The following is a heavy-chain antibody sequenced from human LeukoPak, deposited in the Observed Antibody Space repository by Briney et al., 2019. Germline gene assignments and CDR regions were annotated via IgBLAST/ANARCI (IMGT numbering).Heavy chain of an antibody. V-gene: IGHV3-30*04. CDR1: GFTFSSYA. CDR2: ISYDGTNK. J-gene: IGHJ5*02. Sequence: HPGRSLRLSCAASGFTFSSYAMHWVRQAPGKGLEWVTIISYDGTNKYYADSVKGRFTISRDNSKNTLFLQMNSLRADDTAVYYGYVWDIVVVVAATPSRWFDPWGQGTLVTVSS. D-gene: IGHD2-15*01. CDR3: YVWDIVVVVAATPSRWFDP.